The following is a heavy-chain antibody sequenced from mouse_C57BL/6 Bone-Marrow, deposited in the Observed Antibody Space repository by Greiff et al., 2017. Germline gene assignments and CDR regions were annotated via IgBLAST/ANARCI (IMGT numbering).Heavy chain of an antibody. J-gene: IGHJ1*03. CDR3: ARNDDYGSSPYWYVYV. D-gene: IGHD1-1*01. Sequence: EVQGVESGGDLVKPGGSLKLSCAASGFTFSSYGMSWVRQTPDKRLEWVATISSGGSYTYYPDSVEGRFTISRDNATNTLYMQLSSLTSEDTAMYYCARNDDYGSSPYWYVYVWGTGTTVT. V-gene: IGHV5-6*01. CDR2: ISSGGSYT. CDR1: GFTFSSYG.